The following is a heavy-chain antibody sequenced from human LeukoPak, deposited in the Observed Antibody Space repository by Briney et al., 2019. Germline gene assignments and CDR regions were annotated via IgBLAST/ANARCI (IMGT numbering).Heavy chain of an antibody. V-gene: IGHV3-66*02. J-gene: IGHJ4*02. Sequence: GGSLRLSCAASGFTVSSNYMSWVRQAPGKGLEWVSVIYSGGSTYYADSVKGRFTISRDNSKNTVYLQMNSLRAEDTAVYYCARDVGSGYSDYWGQGTLVTVSS. D-gene: IGHD3-22*01. CDR2: IYSGGST. CDR3: ARDVGSGYSDY. CDR1: GFTVSSNY.